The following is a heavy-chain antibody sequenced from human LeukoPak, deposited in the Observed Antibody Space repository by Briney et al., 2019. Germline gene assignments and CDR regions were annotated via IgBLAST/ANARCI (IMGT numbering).Heavy chain of an antibody. Sequence: GGPLRLSCAASGFTFSDYAMNWVRQAPGRELEWVSAVSGSGGITYYADSVKGRFTISRDNSKNTLYLQMNSLRAEDTAVYYCAKDWYSSSWYAYYYYYYYMDVWGKGTTVTVSS. CDR3: AKDWYSSSWYAYYYYYYYMDV. D-gene: IGHD6-13*01. V-gene: IGHV3-23*01. CDR2: VSGSGGIT. J-gene: IGHJ6*03. CDR1: GFTFSDYA.